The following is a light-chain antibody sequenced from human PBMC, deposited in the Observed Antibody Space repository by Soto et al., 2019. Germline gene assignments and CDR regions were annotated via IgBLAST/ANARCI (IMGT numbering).Light chain of an antibody. Sequence: QSALTQPPSASGSPGQSVTISCTGTSSDVGYYNSVSWYQQHPGKAPKLMIYDVTKRPSGVPDRFSGSKSGNTASLTVSGLQAEDEADYYCSSYAGNYNVLFGGGTKLTVL. CDR2: DVT. V-gene: IGLV2-8*01. CDR3: SSYAGNYNVL. J-gene: IGLJ3*02. CDR1: SSDVGYYNS.